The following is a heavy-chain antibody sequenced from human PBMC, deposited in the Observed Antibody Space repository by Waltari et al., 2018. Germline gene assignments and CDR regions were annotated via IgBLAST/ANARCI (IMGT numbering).Heavy chain of an antibody. J-gene: IGHJ6*02. V-gene: IGHV4-34*01. Sequence: QVQLQQWGAGLLKPSETLSLTCAVYGGSFSGYYWSWIRQPPGKGLEWIGEINHSGSTNYNPSLKSRVTISVDTSKNQFSLKLSSVTAADTAVYYCASLGYCSSTSCYTRYAWRGMDVWGQGTTVTVSS. CDR2: INHSGST. D-gene: IGHD2-2*02. CDR1: GGSFSGYY. CDR3: ASLGYCSSTSCYTRYAWRGMDV.